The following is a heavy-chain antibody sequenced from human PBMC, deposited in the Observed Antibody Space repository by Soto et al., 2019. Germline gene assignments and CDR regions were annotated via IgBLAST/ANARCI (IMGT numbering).Heavy chain of an antibody. Sequence: QVQLVQSGAEVKKPGSSVKVSCKASGGTFSSYAISWVRQAPGQGLEWMGGIIPIFGTANYAQKFQGRVTITADDSTSTAYMELSSLGSEDTAVYYCAREGTRGMSLGHWYFDLWGRGTLVTVSS. CDR2: IIPIFGTA. D-gene: IGHD3-10*01. J-gene: IGHJ2*01. CDR1: GGTFSSYA. CDR3: AREGTRGMSLGHWYFDL. V-gene: IGHV1-69*01.